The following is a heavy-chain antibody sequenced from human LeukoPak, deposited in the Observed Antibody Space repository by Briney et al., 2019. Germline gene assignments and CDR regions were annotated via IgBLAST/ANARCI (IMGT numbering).Heavy chain of an antibody. D-gene: IGHD5-24*01. CDR3: AGRGGDGYNYPGYYFDY. CDR2: IIPILGIA. J-gene: IGHJ4*02. CDR1: GGTFSSYA. Sequence: ASVKVSCKASGGTFSSYAISWVRQAPGQGLEWMGRIIPILGIANYAQKFQGRVTITADKSTSTAYMELSSLRSEDTAVYYCAGRGGDGYNYPGYYFDYWGQGTLVTVSS. V-gene: IGHV1-69*04.